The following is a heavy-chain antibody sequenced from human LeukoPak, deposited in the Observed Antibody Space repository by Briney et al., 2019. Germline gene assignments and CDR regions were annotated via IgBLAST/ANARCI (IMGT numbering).Heavy chain of an antibody. CDR3: AGGFDSRKMGY. Sequence: SQTLSVTCTVSGGSISSGGYYWSWIRQHPGKGLEWIGCIYYSGSTYYNPSLESRLTISVDTSKNQFSLKLRSVTAADTAVYYCAGGFDSRKMGYWGQGTLVTVSS. D-gene: IGHD6-13*01. CDR2: IYYSGST. V-gene: IGHV4-31*03. CDR1: GGSISSGGYY. J-gene: IGHJ4*02.